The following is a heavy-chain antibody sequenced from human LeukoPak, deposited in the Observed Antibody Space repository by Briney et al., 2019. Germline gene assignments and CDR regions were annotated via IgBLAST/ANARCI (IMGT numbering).Heavy chain of an antibody. D-gene: IGHD6-13*01. CDR2: ISGSGDTT. CDR1: GFTFSSYA. Sequence: PGGSLRLSCAASGFTFSSYAMSWVRQAPGKGLEWVSSISGSGDTTYYADSVKGRFTISRDNFKNMLYLQMNSLRAEDTAVYYCASSPIATAGTVEYWGQGTLVTVSS. CDR3: ASSPIATAGTVEY. V-gene: IGHV3-23*01. J-gene: IGHJ4*02.